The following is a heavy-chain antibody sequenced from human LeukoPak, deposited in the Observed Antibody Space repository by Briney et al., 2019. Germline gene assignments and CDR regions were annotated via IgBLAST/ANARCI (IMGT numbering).Heavy chain of an antibody. D-gene: IGHD3-3*01. V-gene: IGHV4-34*01. J-gene: IGHJ5*02. CDR3: ARGKVVGPVKDFWSGYWGYNWFDP. CDR1: GGSFSGYY. CDR2: INHSGST. Sequence: SETLSLTCAVYGGSFSGYYWSWIRQPPGKGLEWIGEINHSGSTNYNPSLKSRVTISVDTSKNQFSLKLSSVTAADTAVYYCARGKVVGPVKDFWSGYWGYNWFDPWGQGTLVTVSS.